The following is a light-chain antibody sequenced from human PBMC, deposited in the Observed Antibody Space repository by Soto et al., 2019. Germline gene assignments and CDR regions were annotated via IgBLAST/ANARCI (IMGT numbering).Light chain of an antibody. CDR1: QSVSSN. CDR3: QQYTNGPPFK. J-gene: IGKJ5*01. V-gene: IGKV3-15*01. Sequence: SPGPLSLSPGERATLSSTPSQSVSSNLAWYQQNTGQAPRLLIYGASTRATGIPARFSGSGSGTEFTLTISSRQSEDCAVYYCQQYTNGPPFKFGQGTRLEIK. CDR2: GAS.